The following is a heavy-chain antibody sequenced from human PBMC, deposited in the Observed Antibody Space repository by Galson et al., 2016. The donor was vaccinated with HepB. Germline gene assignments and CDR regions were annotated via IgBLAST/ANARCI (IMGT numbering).Heavy chain of an antibody. CDR1: GGPTSGYY. CDR2: IYSSGST. J-gene: IGHJ3*01. D-gene: IGHD3-10*01. V-gene: IGHV4-59*01. CDR3: ASSISMFQGAYAFDV. Sequence: SETLSLTCTVSGGPTSGYYWSWIRQPPGKGLEWIGYIYSSGSTNYSPSLKSRVTISVDTSRNQFSLILTSVTAADTAVYFCASSISMFQGAYAFDVWGQGTMVTVSS.